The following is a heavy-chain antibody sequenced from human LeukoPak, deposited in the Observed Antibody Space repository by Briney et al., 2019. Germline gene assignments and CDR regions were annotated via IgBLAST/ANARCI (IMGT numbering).Heavy chain of an antibody. J-gene: IGHJ3*02. V-gene: IGHV3-74*01. CDR3: ARDYDSSGYYYLGAFDI. CDR1: GLTFSNYG. D-gene: IGHD3-22*01. CDR2: INNDGNSA. Sequence: GGSLRLSCAASGLTFSNYGMIWVRQAPGKGPVWVSYINNDGNSATYADSVKGRFTVSRDNAKKTLYLQMNSLRAEDTAVYYCARDYDSSGYYYLGAFDIWGQGTMVTVS.